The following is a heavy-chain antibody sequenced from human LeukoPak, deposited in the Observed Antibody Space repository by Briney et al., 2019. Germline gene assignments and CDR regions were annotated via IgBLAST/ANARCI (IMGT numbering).Heavy chain of an antibody. CDR2: ISSSGSTI. V-gene: IGHV3-48*03. CDR3: ARDFTLTGYYMGYYYGMDV. D-gene: IGHD3-9*01. J-gene: IGHJ6*02. CDR1: GFIFSAYE. Sequence: PGGSLRLSCAASGFIFSAYEMNWVRQAPGKGLEWVSYISSSGSTIYYADSVKGRFTISRDNAKNSLYLQMNSLRAEDTAVYYCARDFTLTGYYMGYYYGMDVWGQGTTVTVSS.